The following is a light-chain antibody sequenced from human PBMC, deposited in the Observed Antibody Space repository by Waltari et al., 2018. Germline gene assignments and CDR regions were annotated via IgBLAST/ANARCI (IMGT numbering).Light chain of an antibody. Sequence: QSALTQPASVSGSPGQSITISCTGTSSDVGRYNLVSWYHHNPGKAPKLMIYEVSKRPSGVSNRFAGSKSGNTASVTISGLQAEDEADYYCCSYAGSSSVVFGGGTKLTVL. CDR3: CSYAGSSSVV. V-gene: IGLV2-23*02. CDR2: EVS. CDR1: SSDVGRYNL. J-gene: IGLJ2*01.